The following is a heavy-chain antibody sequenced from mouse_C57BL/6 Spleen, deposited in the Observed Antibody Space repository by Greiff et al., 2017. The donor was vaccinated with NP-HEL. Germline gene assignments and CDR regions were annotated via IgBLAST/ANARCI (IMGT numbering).Heavy chain of an antibody. D-gene: IGHD1-1*01. Sequence: QVQLQQPGAELVKPGASVKLSCKASGYTFTSYWMQWVKQRPGQGLEWIGEIDPSDSYTNYNQKFKGKATLTVDTSSSTAYMQLSSLTSEDSAVYYCARSGGYYGSTYLDYWGQGTTLTVSS. CDR3: ARSGGYYGSTYLDY. CDR1: GYTFTSYW. V-gene: IGHV1-50*01. J-gene: IGHJ2*01. CDR2: IDPSDSYT.